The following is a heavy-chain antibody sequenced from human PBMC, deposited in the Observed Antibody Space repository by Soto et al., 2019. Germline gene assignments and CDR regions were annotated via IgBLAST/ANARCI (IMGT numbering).Heavy chain of an antibody. CDR1: GYTFTSYA. J-gene: IGHJ4*02. CDR3: ARSRPQLRFLELLRY. D-gene: IGHD3-3*01. Sequence: QVQLVQSGAEVKKPGASVKVSCKASGYTFTSYAMHWVRQAPGQRLEWMGWINAGNGNTKYSQKFQGRVTITRDTSASTAYMELSSLRSEDTAVYYCARSRPQLRFLELLRYWGQGTLVTVSS. V-gene: IGHV1-3*01. CDR2: INAGNGNT.